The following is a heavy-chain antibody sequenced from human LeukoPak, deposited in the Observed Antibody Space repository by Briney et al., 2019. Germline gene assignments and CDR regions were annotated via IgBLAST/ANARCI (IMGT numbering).Heavy chain of an antibody. V-gene: IGHV1-69*05. D-gene: IGHD2-15*01. CDR2: IIPMFGTS. CDR1: GGTFRGYV. Sequence: ASVKVSCKASGGTFRGYVITWVRQAPGQGLEWMGGIIPMFGTSNYAQKFQGRVTITTDESTDTAYMELTNLRSDDTAVYYCARVRGGKRYCSGGSCYLNWFDPWGQGTLVTVSS. CDR3: ARVRGGKRYCSGGSCYLNWFDP. J-gene: IGHJ5*02.